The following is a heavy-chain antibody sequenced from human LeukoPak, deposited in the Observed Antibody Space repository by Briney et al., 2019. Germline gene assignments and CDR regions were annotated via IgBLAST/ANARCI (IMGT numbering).Heavy chain of an antibody. D-gene: IGHD1-26*01. J-gene: IGHJ4*02. CDR3: ARGGGSYVFHDEFDY. Sequence: ASVTASFKASGYTFTIYGISWVRQAPGQGLEWMGWISTYNGVTNYAQKLQGRVTMNTDTSTSTAYMELRSLRSDDTAVYYCARGGGSYVFHDEFDYWGQGTLVTVSS. V-gene: IGHV1-18*01. CDR2: ISTYNGVT. CDR1: GYTFTIYG.